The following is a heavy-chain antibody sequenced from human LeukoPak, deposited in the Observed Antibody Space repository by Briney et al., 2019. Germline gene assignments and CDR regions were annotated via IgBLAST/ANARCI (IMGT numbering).Heavy chain of an antibody. Sequence: SETLSLTCTVSGASINSHYWSWIRQPAGKGLEWIGRIYISGSTNYNSSLQSRVTMSVDTSKNQFSLNLSSVPAADTAVYYCARALNPLPGTYYFDYWGQGTLVTVSS. CDR1: GASINSHY. CDR3: ARALNPLPGTYYFDY. CDR2: IYISGST. D-gene: IGHD2-15*01. V-gene: IGHV4-4*07. J-gene: IGHJ4*02.